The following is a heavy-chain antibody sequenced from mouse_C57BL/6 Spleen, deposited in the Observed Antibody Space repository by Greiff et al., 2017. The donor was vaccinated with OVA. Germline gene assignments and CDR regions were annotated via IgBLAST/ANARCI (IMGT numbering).Heavy chain of an antibody. D-gene: IGHD2-5*01. CDR3: ARNTLYYSNSWYFDV. CDR2: IWSGGGT. CDR1: GFSLTSYG. Sequence: VHLVESGPGLVQPSQSLSITCTVSGFSLTSYGVHWVRQSPGKGLEWMGEIWSGGGTDYNAAFRSRQSISKDNSKSQVFFKMNRLQADDTSIYYCARNTLYYSNSWYFDVWGTGTTVTVSS. J-gene: IGHJ1*03. V-gene: IGHV2-2*01.